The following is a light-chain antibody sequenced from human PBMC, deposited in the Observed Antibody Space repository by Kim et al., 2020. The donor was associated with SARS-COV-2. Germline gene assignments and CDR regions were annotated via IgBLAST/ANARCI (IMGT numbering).Light chain of an antibody. CDR2: AAS. CDR3: QQSYSTPRLT. CDR1: QSICSY. Sequence: SVGDRVNITCRASQSICSYLNWYQQKPGKAPKLLIYAASSLQSGVPSRFSGSGSGTDFTLTISSLQPEDFATYYCQQSYSTPRLTFGGGTKVDIK. V-gene: IGKV1-39*01. J-gene: IGKJ4*01.